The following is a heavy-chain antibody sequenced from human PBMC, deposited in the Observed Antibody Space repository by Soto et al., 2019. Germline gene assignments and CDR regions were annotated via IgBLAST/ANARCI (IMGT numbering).Heavy chain of an antibody. Sequence: PGGSLRLSCAASGFTFSSYGMHWVRQAPGKGLEWVAVIWYDGSNKYYADSVKGRFTISRDNSKNTLYLQMNSLRAEDTAVYYCARDLLQGYSSSWHTYYYGMDVWGQGTKVTVSS. CDR2: IWYDGSNK. CDR3: ARDLLQGYSSSWHTYYYGMDV. J-gene: IGHJ6*02. CDR1: GFTFSSYG. V-gene: IGHV3-33*01. D-gene: IGHD6-13*01.